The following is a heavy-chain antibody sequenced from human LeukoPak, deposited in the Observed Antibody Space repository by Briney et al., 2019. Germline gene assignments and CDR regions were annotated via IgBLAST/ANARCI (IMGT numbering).Heavy chain of an antibody. D-gene: IGHD1-26*01. J-gene: IGHJ4*02. CDR3: ARGEKPYDY. CDR1: GFTFSSYG. Sequence: PGGSLRLSCAASGFTFSSYGMHWVRQAPGKGLEWVAVISYDGSNKYYADSVKGRFTISRDNSKNTLYLQMNSLRADDTAVYYCARGEKPYDYWGQGTLVSVSS. V-gene: IGHV3-30*03. CDR2: ISYDGSNK.